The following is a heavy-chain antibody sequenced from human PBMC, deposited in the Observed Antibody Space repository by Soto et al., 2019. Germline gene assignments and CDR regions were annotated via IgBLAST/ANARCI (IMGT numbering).Heavy chain of an antibody. Sequence: SETLSLTCAVSGGSVSSGSYYWSWIRQPPGKGLEWIGYIYYSGSTNYSPSLKSRVTTSVDTSKNQFSLKLSSVTAADTAVYYCAIIIAPSSSTGGFVPLGPGTLVTVFS. J-gene: IGHJ5*02. CDR3: AIIIAPSSSTGGFVP. CDR2: IYYSGST. CDR1: GGSVSSGSYY. V-gene: IGHV4-61*01. D-gene: IGHD6-6*01.